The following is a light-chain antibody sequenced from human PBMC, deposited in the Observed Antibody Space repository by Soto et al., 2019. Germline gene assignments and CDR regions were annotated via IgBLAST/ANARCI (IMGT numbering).Light chain of an antibody. CDR3: QQYGSSST. J-gene: IGKJ5*01. V-gene: IGKV3-20*01. CDR2: GAS. Sequence: DIVLTQSPGTLSLSPGERATLSCRASQSVTSYLAWYQQKPGQAPRLLIYGASSRATGIPDRFSGSGSGTDFTLTISRLEPEDFAVYYCQQYGSSSTFGQGTRLEIK. CDR1: QSVTSY.